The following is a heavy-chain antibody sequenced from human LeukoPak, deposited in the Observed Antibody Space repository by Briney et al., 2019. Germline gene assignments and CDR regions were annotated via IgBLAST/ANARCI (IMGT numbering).Heavy chain of an antibody. J-gene: IGHJ3*02. V-gene: IGHV4-39*07. Sequence: PSETLSLTCTVSGGSISSSSYYWGWIRQPPGKGLEWIGSIYYSGSTYYSPSLKSRLTMSVATSKNQFSLKLSSVTAADTAMYYCARDNRDDSLYAFDIWGQGTMVTVSS. CDR3: ARDNRDDSLYAFDI. CDR2: IYYSGST. CDR1: GGSISSSSYY. D-gene: IGHD3-22*01.